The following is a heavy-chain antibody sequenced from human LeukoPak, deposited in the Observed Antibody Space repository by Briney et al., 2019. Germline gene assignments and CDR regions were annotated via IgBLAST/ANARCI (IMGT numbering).Heavy chain of an antibody. Sequence: PSETLSLTCAVYGGSFSGYYWSWIRQPPGKGLEWIGEINHSGSTNYNPSLKSRVTISVDTSKNQFSLKLSSVTAADTAVYYCARSDIVVVVAAAGRHFDYWGQGTLATVSS. V-gene: IGHV4-34*01. CDR3: ARSDIVVVVAAAGRHFDY. D-gene: IGHD2-15*01. CDR2: INHSGST. J-gene: IGHJ4*02. CDR1: GGSFSGYY.